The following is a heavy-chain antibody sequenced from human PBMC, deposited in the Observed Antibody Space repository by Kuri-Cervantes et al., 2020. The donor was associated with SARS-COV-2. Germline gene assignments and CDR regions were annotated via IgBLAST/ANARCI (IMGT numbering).Heavy chain of an antibody. CDR1: GFSFTSYS. V-gene: IGHV3-21*06. D-gene: IGHD3-9*01. CDR3: ARGGSGDSRPSHYDIPDFYYTLDV. J-gene: IGHJ6*02. CDR2: ISRTSTYK. Sequence: GESLKISCAASGFSFTSYSMTWVRQPPGKGLEWVSSISRTSTYKHYADSVKGRFSMSRDNAKNSLYLQLESLRVEDTAIYYCARGGSGDSRPSHYDIPDFYYTLDVWGQGTTVTVSS.